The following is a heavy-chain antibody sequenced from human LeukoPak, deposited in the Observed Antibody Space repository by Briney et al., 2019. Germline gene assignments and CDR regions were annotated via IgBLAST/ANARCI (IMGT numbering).Heavy chain of an antibody. CDR2: ISNGGGTI. CDR3: AREGYCSSTSCYTGLKIFDY. CDR1: GFTFSDYY. J-gene: IGHJ4*02. D-gene: IGHD2-2*02. V-gene: IGHV3-11*01. Sequence: GGSLRLSCPASGFTFSDYYMNWIRQAPGKGLEWVSYISNGGGTIYYADSVKGRFTISRDNAKNSLYLQMNSLRVEDTAVYYCAREGYCSSTSCYTGLKIFDYWGQGTLVAVSS.